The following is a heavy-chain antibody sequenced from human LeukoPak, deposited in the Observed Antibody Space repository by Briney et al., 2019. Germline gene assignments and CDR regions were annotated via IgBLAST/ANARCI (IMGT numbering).Heavy chain of an antibody. J-gene: IGHJ4*02. Sequence: PSQTLSLTCTVSGGSISSGSYYWRWIRQPAGKGLEWIVRIYTSGSTNYNPSLKSRVTISVDTSKNQFSLKLSSVTAADTAVYYCARISGTMKNDYWGQGTLVTVSS. V-gene: IGHV4-61*02. D-gene: IGHD3-22*01. CDR2: IYTSGST. CDR3: ARISGTMKNDY. CDR1: GGSISSGSYY.